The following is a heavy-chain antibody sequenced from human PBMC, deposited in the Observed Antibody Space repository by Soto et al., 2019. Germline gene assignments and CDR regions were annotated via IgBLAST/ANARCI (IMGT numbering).Heavy chain of an antibody. V-gene: IGHV3-13*01. J-gene: IGHJ3*02. CDR1: GFTVSSYY. D-gene: IGHD6-13*01. CDR3: ARDRSSSSWPEAFDI. Sequence: GGSLRLSCAASGFTVSSYYMHWVSQATGKGLEWVSAIGTAGDTYYPGSVKGRFTISRENAKNSLYLQMKSLRAGDTAVYYCARDRSSSSWPEAFDIWGQGTMVTVSS. CDR2: IGTAGDT.